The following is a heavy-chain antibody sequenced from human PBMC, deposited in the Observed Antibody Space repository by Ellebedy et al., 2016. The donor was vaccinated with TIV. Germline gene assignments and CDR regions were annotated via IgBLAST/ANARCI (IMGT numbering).Heavy chain of an antibody. Sequence: PGGSLRLSCVASGFTLSHYGMQWVRQAPGKGLEWVAFMEYDESNKAYADSVKGRFTISRDNSKNTLYLQMNGLRPEDTAVYYCAAKAAQFFFQFWGQGALVAVSS. CDR3: AAKAAQFFFQF. J-gene: IGHJ4*02. V-gene: IGHV3-30*02. D-gene: IGHD2/OR15-2a*01. CDR1: GFTLSHYG. CDR2: MEYDESNK.